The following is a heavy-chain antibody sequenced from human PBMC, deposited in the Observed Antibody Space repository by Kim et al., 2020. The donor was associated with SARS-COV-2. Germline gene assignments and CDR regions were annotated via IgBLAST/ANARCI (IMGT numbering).Heavy chain of an antibody. CDR2: IKYDGSDK. Sequence: GGSRRLSCAASGFPFSTYWMYWVRQAPGKGLEWLVNIKYDGSDKYYVDSVKGRFTVSRDNAKNSLYLHMTSLRAEDTAVYFCSRDRWGGYVMDVLWQGTT. D-gene: IGHD3-16*01. CDR3: SRDRWGGYVMDV. J-gene: IGHJ6*01. V-gene: IGHV3-7*05. CDR1: GFPFSTYW.